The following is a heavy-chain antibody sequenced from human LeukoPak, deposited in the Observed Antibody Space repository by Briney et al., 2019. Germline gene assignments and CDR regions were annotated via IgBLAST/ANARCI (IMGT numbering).Heavy chain of an antibody. D-gene: IGHD6-13*01. CDR1: GYTFTGYY. CDR3: ARELAAAGDPFDY. J-gene: IGHJ4*02. Sequence: ASVKVSCKASGYTFTGYYMHWVRQAPGQGLEWMGWINPNSGGTNYAQKFQGRVTMTRDTSISTAYMELSRLRSDDTAVYYCARELAAAGDPFDYWGQGTLVTVSS. CDR2: INPNSGGT. V-gene: IGHV1-2*02.